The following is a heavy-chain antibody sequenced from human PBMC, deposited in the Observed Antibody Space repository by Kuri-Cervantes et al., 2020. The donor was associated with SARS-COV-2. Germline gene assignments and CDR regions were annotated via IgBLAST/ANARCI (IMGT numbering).Heavy chain of an antibody. CDR3: AGRAVTTGGMDV. D-gene: IGHD4-17*01. J-gene: IGHJ6*02. CDR2: IIPILGIA. Sequence: SVKVSCKASGCTFSSYAISWVRQAPGQGLEWMGGIIPILGIANYAQKFQGRVTITADKSTSTAYMELSSLRSEDTAVYYCAGRAVTTGGMDVWGQGTTVTVSS. V-gene: IGHV1-69*10. CDR1: GCTFSSYA.